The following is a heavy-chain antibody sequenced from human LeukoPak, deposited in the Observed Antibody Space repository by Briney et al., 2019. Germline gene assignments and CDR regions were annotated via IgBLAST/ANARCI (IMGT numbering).Heavy chain of an antibody. Sequence: GGSLRLSCAASGFTFSSYSMNWVRQAPGKGLVWVSRTNTDGSSPNYADSVEGRFTISRDNARNTLYLQMNSLRAEDTAVYYCARLRGMVNYDAFDIWGRGTMVTVSS. J-gene: IGHJ3*02. V-gene: IGHV3-74*01. CDR3: ARLRGMVNYDAFDI. D-gene: IGHD2-8*01. CDR1: GFTFSSYS. CDR2: TNTDGSSP.